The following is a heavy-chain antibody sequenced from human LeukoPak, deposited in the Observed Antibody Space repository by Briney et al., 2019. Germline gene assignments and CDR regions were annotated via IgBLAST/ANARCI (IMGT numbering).Heavy chain of an antibody. CDR1: GYTFTGYY. CDR3: AREDTAMVTDGAFDI. Sequence: ASVKVSCKASGYTFTGYYMHWVRQAPGQGLEWMGIINPSGGSTSYAQKFQGRVTMTRDMSTSTVYMELSSLRSEDTAVYYCAREDTAMVTDGAFDIWGQGTMVTVSS. D-gene: IGHD5-18*01. V-gene: IGHV1-46*01. CDR2: INPSGGST. J-gene: IGHJ3*02.